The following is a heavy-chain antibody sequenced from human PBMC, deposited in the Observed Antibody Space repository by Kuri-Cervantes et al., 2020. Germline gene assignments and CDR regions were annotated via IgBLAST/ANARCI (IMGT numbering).Heavy chain of an antibody. Sequence: GESLKISCAASGFNFSSHDMHWVRQAPGKGLEWVAVIWYDGSNKYYADSVNGRFTFSRDNSKNTLYLQMNSLRAEDTAVYYCARTGGYSYGLLLDPWGQGTLVTVSS. V-gene: IGHV3-33*01. CDR1: GFNFSSHD. CDR2: IWYDGSNK. J-gene: IGHJ5*02. D-gene: IGHD5-18*01. CDR3: ARTGGYSYGLLLDP.